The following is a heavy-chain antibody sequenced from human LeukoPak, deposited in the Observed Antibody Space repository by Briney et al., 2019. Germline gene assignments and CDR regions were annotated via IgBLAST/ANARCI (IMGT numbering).Heavy chain of an antibody. J-gene: IGHJ4*02. Sequence: GGSLRLSCAASGFTFSSYAMSWVRQAPGKGLEWVSAISGGGGSTYYADSVKGRFTIPRDNSKNTLYLQMNSLRAEDTAVYYCAKERDSSWYGYFDYWGQGTLVTVSS. CDR1: GFTFSSYA. CDR3: AKERDSSWYGYFDY. CDR2: ISGGGGST. D-gene: IGHD6-13*01. V-gene: IGHV3-23*01.